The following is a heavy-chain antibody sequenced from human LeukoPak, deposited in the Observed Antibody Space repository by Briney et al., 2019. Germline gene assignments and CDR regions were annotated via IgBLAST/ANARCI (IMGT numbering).Heavy chain of an antibody. CDR3: ARGPRRVRGGDYHYYGMDV. D-gene: IGHD3-16*01. CDR1: GGPISSYY. V-gene: IGHV4-59*01. J-gene: IGHJ6*04. CDR2: IYYSGST. Sequence: SETLSLTCTVSGGPISSYYWSWIRQPPGKGLEWIGYIYYSGSTNYNPSLKSRVTISVDTSKNQFSLKLSSVTAADTAVYYCARGPRRVRGGDYHYYGMDVWGKGTTVTVSS.